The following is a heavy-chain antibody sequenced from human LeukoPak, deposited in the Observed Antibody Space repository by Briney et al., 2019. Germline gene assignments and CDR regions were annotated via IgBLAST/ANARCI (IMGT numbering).Heavy chain of an antibody. Sequence: GGSLRLSCAASGFTFSSYGMHWVRQAPGKGLEWVAFIRYDGSNKYYADSVKGRFTISRDNSKNTLYLQMNSLRAEDTAVYYCARAPLFWSGVGDWFDPWGQGTLVTVSS. D-gene: IGHD3-3*01. V-gene: IGHV3-30*02. CDR3: ARAPLFWSGVGDWFDP. J-gene: IGHJ5*02. CDR1: GFTFSSYG. CDR2: IRYDGSNK.